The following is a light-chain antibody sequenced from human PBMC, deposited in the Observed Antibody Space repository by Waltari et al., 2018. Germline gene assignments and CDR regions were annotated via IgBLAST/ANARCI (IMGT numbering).Light chain of an antibody. V-gene: IGLV2-14*01. J-gene: IGLJ3*02. Sequence: QSALTQPASVSGSPGQSITISCSGTSSDVHYNYVSWYQQHPGKAPKVLIYEVNNRPSVLCNRFSGSKSGDTASLTISGLQAEDEADYYCSSYTTSATKFGGGTRLTVL. CDR1: SSDVHYNY. CDR3: SSYTTSATK. CDR2: EVN.